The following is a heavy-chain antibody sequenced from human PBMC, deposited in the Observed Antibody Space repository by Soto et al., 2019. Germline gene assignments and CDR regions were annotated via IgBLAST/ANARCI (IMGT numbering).Heavy chain of an antibody. CDR2: IKKDGSER. J-gene: IGHJ4*02. V-gene: IGHV3-7*01. CDR3: AGDGL. CDR1: GFTFSSYS. Sequence: GGSLRLSCAGSGFTFSSYSMNWVRQAPGKGPEWVAYIKKDGSERHYVDSVKGRFTISRDNAKNSLYLQMNSLTAEDTAVYYCAGDGLWGQGTMVTVSS.